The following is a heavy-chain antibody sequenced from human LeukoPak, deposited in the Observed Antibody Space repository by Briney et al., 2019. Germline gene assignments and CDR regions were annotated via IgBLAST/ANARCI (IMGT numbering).Heavy chain of an antibody. CDR3: ARAAPVLRYFDY. CDR1: GFTFSSYE. V-gene: IGHV3-48*03. J-gene: IGHJ4*02. CDR2: ISSSGSTI. D-gene: IGHD3-9*01. Sequence: GGSLRLSCAASGFTFSSYEMNWVRQAPGKGLEWVSYISSSGSTIYYADSVKGRFTISRDNAKNSLYLQMNSLRAEDTAVYYCARAAPVLRYFDYWGQGTLVTVSS.